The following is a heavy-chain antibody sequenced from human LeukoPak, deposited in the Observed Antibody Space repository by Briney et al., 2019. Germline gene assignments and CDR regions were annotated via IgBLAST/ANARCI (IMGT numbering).Heavy chain of an antibody. D-gene: IGHD2-2*03. CDR1: GYTFTGYY. Sequence: ASVKVSCKASGYTFTGYYMHWVRQAPGQGLEWMGWINAGNGNTKYSQKFQGRVTMTRDTSTSTVYMELSSLRSEDTAVYYCATTNPIGPGYCSSTSCREGYYYYYMDVWGKGTTVTVSS. CDR3: ATTNPIGPGYCSSTSCREGYYYYYMDV. J-gene: IGHJ6*03. V-gene: IGHV1/OR15-3*01. CDR2: INAGNGNT.